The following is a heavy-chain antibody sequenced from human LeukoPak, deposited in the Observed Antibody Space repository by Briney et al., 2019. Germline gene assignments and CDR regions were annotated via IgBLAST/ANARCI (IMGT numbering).Heavy chain of an antibody. J-gene: IGHJ4*02. Sequence: TSETLSLTCSVSGGSVSSSTYDWRWIRQPPAKGLEWNGNIYYSGTTYYNPSLKSRVTISIDTSKKQFSLKLTSLTAADTAVYYCVRRVLSFSRPSNFDYWGQGILVTLSS. CDR1: GGSVSSSTYD. D-gene: IGHD2-2*01. CDR2: IYYSGTT. V-gene: IGHV4-39*01. CDR3: VRRVLSFSRPSNFDY.